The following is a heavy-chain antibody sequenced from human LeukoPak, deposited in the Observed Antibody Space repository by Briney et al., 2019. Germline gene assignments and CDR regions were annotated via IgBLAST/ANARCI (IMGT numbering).Heavy chain of an antibody. CDR3: ARDGGIVVVPAAPDY. Sequence: GGSLRLSCAASGFTFSSYWMSWVRQAPGKGLEWVANIKQDGSEKYYVDSVKGRFTISRDNAKNSLYLQMNSLRAEDTAVYYCARDGGIVVVPAAPDYWGQGTLVTVSS. V-gene: IGHV3-7*01. J-gene: IGHJ4*02. CDR1: GFTFSSYW. CDR2: IKQDGSEK. D-gene: IGHD2-2*01.